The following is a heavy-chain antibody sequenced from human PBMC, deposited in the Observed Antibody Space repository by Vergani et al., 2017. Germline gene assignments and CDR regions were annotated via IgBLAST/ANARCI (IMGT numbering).Heavy chain of an antibody. V-gene: IGHV4-39*01. CDR3: ARRDNLAAAFDY. Sequence: QLQLQESGPGLVKPSETLSLTCTVSGGSISSSSYYWGWIRQPPGKGLEWIGSIYYSGSTYYNPSLKSRVTISVDTSKNQFSLKLSSVTAADTAVYYCARRDNLAAAFDYGGQGTLVTVSS. CDR1: GGSISSSSYY. J-gene: IGHJ4*02. D-gene: IGHD6-13*01. CDR2: IYYSGST.